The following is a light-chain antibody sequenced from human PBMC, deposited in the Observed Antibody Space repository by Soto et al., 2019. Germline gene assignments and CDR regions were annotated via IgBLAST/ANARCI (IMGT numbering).Light chain of an antibody. J-gene: IGKJ1*01. CDR1: QSIGIW. CDR3: QQYYSYPRT. CDR2: KAS. V-gene: IGKV1-5*03. Sequence: DIQMTQSPSTLSTSVGDTVTITCRASQSIGIWLSWFQQKPGKAPNLLIYKASTLESGVPSRFRGRGSATNFTLTILSLQPDDFATYYCQQYYSYPRTFGQGTKVEIK.